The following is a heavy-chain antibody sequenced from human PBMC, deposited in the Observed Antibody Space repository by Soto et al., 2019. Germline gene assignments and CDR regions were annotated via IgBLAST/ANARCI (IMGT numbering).Heavy chain of an antibody. Sequence: QITLKESGPTLLKPTQTLTLTCTFSGFSLSTSGVGVGWIRQPPGKALEWLALVYWDDEKRYSPSLKSSLTITKDTYKSPVVLTMTNMDPIDTATYYCAHRPNCWSTSCFYFDYWGQGILVTVSS. CDR2: VYWDDEK. CDR1: GFSLSTSGVG. CDR3: AHRPNCWSTSCFYFDY. J-gene: IGHJ4*02. V-gene: IGHV2-5*02. D-gene: IGHD2-2*01.